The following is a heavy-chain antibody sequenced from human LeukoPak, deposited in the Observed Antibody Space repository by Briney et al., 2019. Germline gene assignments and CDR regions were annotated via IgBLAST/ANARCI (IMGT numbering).Heavy chain of an antibody. CDR2: ITTDGGTT. V-gene: IGHV3-64D*09. CDR1: GFTFSSYA. CDR3: VTSGVTNIEGGLDC. Sequence: GGSLRLSCSASGFTFSSYAMHWVRQAPGKGLDYVSTITTDGGTTYYADSMKGGFTISRDNSKNTLYLQMSSLRPEDTALYYCVTSGVTNIEGGLDCWGQGTLVTVSS. J-gene: IGHJ4*02. D-gene: IGHD4-17*01.